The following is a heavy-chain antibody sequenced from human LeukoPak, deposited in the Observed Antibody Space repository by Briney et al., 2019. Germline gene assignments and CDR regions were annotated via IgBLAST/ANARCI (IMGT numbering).Heavy chain of an antibody. CDR3: ASSKYYDILTGYYNGLDY. V-gene: IGHV5-10-1*01. D-gene: IGHD3-9*01. J-gene: IGHJ4*02. Sequence: GESLKISCKGSGYSFTNYWIGWVRQMPGKGLEWMGRIDPSDSYTNYSPSFQGHVTISADKSISTAYLQWSSLKASDTAMYYCASSKYYDILTGYYNGLDYWGQGTLVAVSS. CDR1: GYSFTNYW. CDR2: IDPSDSYT.